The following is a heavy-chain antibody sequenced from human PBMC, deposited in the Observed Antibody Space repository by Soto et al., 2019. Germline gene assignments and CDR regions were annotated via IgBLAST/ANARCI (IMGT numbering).Heavy chain of an antibody. D-gene: IGHD1-7*01. V-gene: IGHV4-38-2*01. Sequence: PSETLSLTCAVSGYSISSGYYWGWIRQPPGKGLEWIGSIYHSGSTYYNPSLKSRVTISVDTSKNQFSLKLSSVTAADTAVYYCARGTNYPPRWFDPWGQGTLVTVSS. CDR1: GYSISSGYY. CDR2: IYHSGST. J-gene: IGHJ5*02. CDR3: ARGTNYPPRWFDP.